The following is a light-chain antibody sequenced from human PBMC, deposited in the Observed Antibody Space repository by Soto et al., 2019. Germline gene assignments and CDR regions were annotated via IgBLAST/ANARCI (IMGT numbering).Light chain of an antibody. V-gene: IGLV1-44*01. Sequence: QPVLTQPPSASGTPGQRVTISCSGSSSNIGSNTVNWYQQLPGTAPKLLIYSNNQRPSGVPDRFSGSKSGTSASLAISGLQSEDEADYYCAAWDDSLNGPVFGGGTQLPVL. CDR2: SNN. J-gene: IGLJ7*01. CDR3: AAWDDSLNGPV. CDR1: SSNIGSNT.